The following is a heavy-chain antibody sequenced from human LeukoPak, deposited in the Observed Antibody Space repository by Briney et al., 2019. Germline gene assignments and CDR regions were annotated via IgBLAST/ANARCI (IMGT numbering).Heavy chain of an antibody. V-gene: IGHV4-39*07. CDR3: ARVGGGYCSSSSCSLFDYFDY. D-gene: IGHD2-2*01. J-gene: IGHJ4*02. Sequence: PSETLSLTCTVSGGSISSSSYYWGWIRQPPGKGLEGIGSIYDSGSTYYNPSLKSRVTISVDTAKNQCSLKLGSVTAADTAVYYCARVGGGYCSSSSCSLFDYFDYWGQGTLVTDSS. CDR2: IYDSGST. CDR1: GGSISSSSYY.